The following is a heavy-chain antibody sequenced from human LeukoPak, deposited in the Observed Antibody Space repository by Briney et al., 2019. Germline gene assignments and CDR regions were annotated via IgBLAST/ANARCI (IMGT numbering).Heavy chain of an antibody. V-gene: IGHV3-48*01. D-gene: IGHD2-15*01. J-gene: IGHJ4*02. Sequence: GGSLRLSCAASGFPLSSYSINWVRQAPGKGLEWVSYISSSGSAIYYVDSVKGRFTVSRDNAKNSLFLQMNSPRAEDTADYYCVRVKGSYFDYWGQGALVTVSS. CDR2: ISSSGSAI. CDR3: VRVKGSYFDY. CDR1: GFPLSSYS.